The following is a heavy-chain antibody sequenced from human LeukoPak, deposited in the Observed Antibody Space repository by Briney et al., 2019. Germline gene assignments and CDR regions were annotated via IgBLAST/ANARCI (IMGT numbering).Heavy chain of an antibody. CDR2: FDPEDGET. CDR3: ATDRHSSSWQKFDY. D-gene: IGHD6-13*01. V-gene: IGHV1-24*01. Sequence: ASVKVSCKVSGYTLTELSMHWVRQAPGKGLEWMGGFDPEDGETIYAQKFQGRVTMTGDTSTDTAYMELSSLRSEDTAVYYCATDRHSSSWQKFDYWGQGTLVTVSS. J-gene: IGHJ4*02. CDR1: GYTLTELS.